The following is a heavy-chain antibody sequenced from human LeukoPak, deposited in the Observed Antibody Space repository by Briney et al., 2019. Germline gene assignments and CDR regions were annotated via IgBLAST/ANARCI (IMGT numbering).Heavy chain of an antibody. D-gene: IGHD3-9*01. J-gene: IGHJ6*03. V-gene: IGHV1-8*03. CDR3: ARVVPSYYDILTGYSQGGPMDV. CDR1: GYTFTSYD. CDR2: MNPNSGNT. Sequence: GASVKVSCKASGYTFTSYDINWVRQATGQGLEWMGWMNPNSGNTGYAQKFQGRVTITRNTSISTAYMELSSLRSEDTAVYYCARVVPSYYDILTGYSQGGPMDVWGKGTTVTVSS.